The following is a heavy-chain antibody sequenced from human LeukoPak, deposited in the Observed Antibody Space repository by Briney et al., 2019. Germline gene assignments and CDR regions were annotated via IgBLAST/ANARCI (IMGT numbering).Heavy chain of an antibody. D-gene: IGHD2-15*01. Sequence: SETLSLTCTVSGGSISGSYWSWIRQPAGKGLEWIGRIYSSGSTNYNPSLKSRVTMSVDKSKNQVFLKLNCVTAADTAVYYCARGFCSGGSCYLFDSGAQGTLATVSS. CDR1: GGSISGSY. CDR3: ARGFCSGGSCYLFDS. V-gene: IGHV4-4*07. CDR2: IYSSGST. J-gene: IGHJ4*02.